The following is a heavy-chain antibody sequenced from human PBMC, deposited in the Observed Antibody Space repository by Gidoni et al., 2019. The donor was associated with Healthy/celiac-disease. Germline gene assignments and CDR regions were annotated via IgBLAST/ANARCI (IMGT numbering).Heavy chain of an antibody. Sequence: EVQLLESGGGLVQPGGSLRLSCAATGFTFSSYAMSWVRQAPGKGLEWVSAISGSGGSTYYADSVKGRFTISRDNSKNTLDLQMNSLRAEDTAVYYCAKDFGYSNPFDYWGQGTLVTVSS. J-gene: IGHJ4*02. D-gene: IGHD4-4*01. CDR3: AKDFGYSNPFDY. V-gene: IGHV3-23*01. CDR2: ISGSGGST. CDR1: GFTFSSYA.